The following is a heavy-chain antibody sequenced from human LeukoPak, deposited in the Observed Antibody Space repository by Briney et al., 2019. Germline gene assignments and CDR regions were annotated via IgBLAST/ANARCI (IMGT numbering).Heavy chain of an antibody. D-gene: IGHD3-10*01. CDR2: IWYDGSTK. V-gene: IGHV3-33*01. J-gene: IGHJ4*02. Sequence: GGSLRLSCAASGFTFRTYGMHWVRQAPGKGLEWVAIIWYDGSTKYYAESVKGRFTISRDNSKNMLYLQMNSLRAEDTAVYYCARDNYGVDYWGQGTLVTVSS. CDR3: ARDNYGVDY. CDR1: GFTFRTYG.